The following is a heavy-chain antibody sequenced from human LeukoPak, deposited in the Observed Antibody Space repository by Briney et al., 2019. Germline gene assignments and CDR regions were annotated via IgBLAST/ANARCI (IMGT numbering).Heavy chain of an antibody. J-gene: IGHJ4*02. CDR3: ATSIRYCSGGSCIDY. CDR2: IYSGGST. D-gene: IGHD2-15*01. V-gene: IGHV3-53*01. CDR1: GFTVSSNY. Sequence: GGSLGLSCAASGFTVSSNYMSWVRQAPGKGLEWVSVIYSGGSTYYADSVKGRLTISRDNSRNTLYLQMNSLRAEDTAVYYCATSIRYCSGGSCIDYWGQGTLVTVSS.